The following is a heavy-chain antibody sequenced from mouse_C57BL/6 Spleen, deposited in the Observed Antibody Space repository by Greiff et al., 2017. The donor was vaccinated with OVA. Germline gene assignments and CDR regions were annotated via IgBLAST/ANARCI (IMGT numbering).Heavy chain of an antibody. CDR3: ARGSTLFDY. D-gene: IGHD1-1*01. Sequence: EVNVVESGGGLVKPGGSLKLSCAASGFTFSSYAMSWVRQTPEKRLEWVATISDGGSYTYYPDNVKGRFTISRDNAKNNLYLQMSHLKSEDTAMYYCARGSTLFDYWGQGTTLTVSS. CDR1: GFTFSSYA. CDR2: ISDGGSYT. J-gene: IGHJ2*01. V-gene: IGHV5-4*03.